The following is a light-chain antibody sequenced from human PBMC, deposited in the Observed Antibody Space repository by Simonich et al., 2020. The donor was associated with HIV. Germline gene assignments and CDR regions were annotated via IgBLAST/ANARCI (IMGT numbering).Light chain of an antibody. Sequence: DIQMTQSPSSVSASVGDRVTITCRASQGISSWLAWYQQKSGKAPKLLIYAASSLQSGVPSRVSGSGSGTDFTLTFSSVQPEDFATYYCQQSYSTPPTFGQGTKVEIK. V-gene: IGKV1-12*01. CDR3: QQSYSTPPT. CDR2: AAS. CDR1: QGISSW. J-gene: IGKJ1*01.